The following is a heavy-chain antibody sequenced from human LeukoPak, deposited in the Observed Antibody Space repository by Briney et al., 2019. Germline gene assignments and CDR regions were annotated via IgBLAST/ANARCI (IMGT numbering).Heavy chain of an antibody. CDR2: IRYDGSNK. CDR3: AKWGYCGGDCYWSETS. V-gene: IGHV3-30*02. D-gene: IGHD2-21*01. J-gene: IGHJ5*02. CDR1: GFTFSIYG. Sequence: GGSLRLSCAASGFTFSIYGMHWVRQAPGKGLEWVAFIRYDGSNKYYADSVKGRFTISRDNSKNTLYLQMNSLRAEDTAVYYCAKWGYCGGDCYWSETSWGQGTLVTVSS.